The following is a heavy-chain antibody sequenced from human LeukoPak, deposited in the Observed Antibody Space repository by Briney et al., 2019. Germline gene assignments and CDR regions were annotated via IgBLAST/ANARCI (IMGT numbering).Heavy chain of an antibody. CDR1: GFTVSSNY. V-gene: IGHV3-66*01. CDR2: IYSGGST. D-gene: IGHD2/OR15-2a*01. Sequence: PGGSLRLSCAASGFTVSSNYMTWVRQAPGKGLEWVSVIYSGGSTYYADSVKGRFTISRDNSKNTLYLQMNSLRDEDTAVYYCATASRLSYDTFDIWGQGTVVTVSS. CDR3: ATASRLSYDTFDI. J-gene: IGHJ3*02.